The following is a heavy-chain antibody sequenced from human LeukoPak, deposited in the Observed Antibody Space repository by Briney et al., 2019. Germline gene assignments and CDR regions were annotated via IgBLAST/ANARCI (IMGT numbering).Heavy chain of an antibody. CDR2: IYVSETN. D-gene: IGHD4/OR15-4a*01. CDR3: AKAANDYGDPSNYFYYYMDI. J-gene: IGHJ6*03. V-gene: IGHV4-4*07. Sequence: SQTLSLTCTVSGGSISSFSWSWIRQPAGKGLEWIRCIYVSETNTHPPSLKSRVSLSVDTSKNQFSLKLNSVPTADTAVYYCAKAANDYGDPSNYFYYYMDIWGKRTTVIVSS. CDR1: GGSISSFS.